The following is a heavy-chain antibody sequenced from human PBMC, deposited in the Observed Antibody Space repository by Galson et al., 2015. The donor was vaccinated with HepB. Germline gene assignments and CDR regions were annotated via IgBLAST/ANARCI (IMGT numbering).Heavy chain of an antibody. CDR1: GFTFSSYF. V-gene: IGHV3-74*01. Sequence: SLRLSCAASGFTFSSYFMHWVRQAPGEGLVWVSRINRDGSKADYADSVKGRFTVSRDNARNTLYLQMNSLGVEDTAVYYCTRDFDDGTGLWGQGTLVTVSS. J-gene: IGHJ4*02. D-gene: IGHD3-10*01. CDR3: TRDFDDGTGL. CDR2: INRDGSKA.